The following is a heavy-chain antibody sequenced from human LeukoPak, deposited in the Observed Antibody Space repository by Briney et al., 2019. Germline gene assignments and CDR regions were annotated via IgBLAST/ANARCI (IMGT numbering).Heavy chain of an antibody. Sequence: GGSLRLSCAASGFTLSSVAMAWVPRAPGTGRQCVSTLAGNGGTASYAESVRGRFTISRDNSKNTVYLQMSSLRVEDTALYYCAKDYGYTPYYLDYWGQGTLVAVSS. J-gene: IGHJ4*02. CDR3: AKDYGYTPYYLDY. D-gene: IGHD5-18*01. CDR1: GFTLSSVA. V-gene: IGHV3-23*01. CDR2: LAGNGGTA.